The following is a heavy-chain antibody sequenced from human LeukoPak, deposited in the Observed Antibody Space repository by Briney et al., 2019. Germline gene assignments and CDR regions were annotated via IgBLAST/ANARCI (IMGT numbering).Heavy chain of an antibody. V-gene: IGHV3-74*01. D-gene: IGHD2-8*01. CDR1: GFTFSSYW. CDR3: ARSQSGVFDV. Sequence: GGSLRLSCAASGFTFSSYWMNWVRQVPGKGLVWVSRLNGDGTNIIYADSVKGRFTISRDNAENTLYLQMNSLRAEDTALYYCARSQSGVFDVWGQGTMVTVSS. CDR2: LNGDGTNI. J-gene: IGHJ3*01.